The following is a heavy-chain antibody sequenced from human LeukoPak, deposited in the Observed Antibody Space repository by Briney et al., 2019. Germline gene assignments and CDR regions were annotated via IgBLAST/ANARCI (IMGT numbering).Heavy chain of an antibody. D-gene: IGHD6-19*01. Sequence: GGSLGLSCAASEFIFSDYAMGWVRQAPGKGLEWVSTIDKTTYPTFYADSVKGRFTISRDNSKNTLYLQMNSLRTEDTAVYFCAKFEGATIPGWFNDYWGQGILVTVSS. J-gene: IGHJ4*02. CDR1: EFIFSDYA. V-gene: IGHV3-23*05. CDR2: IDKTTYPT. CDR3: AKFEGATIPGWFNDY.